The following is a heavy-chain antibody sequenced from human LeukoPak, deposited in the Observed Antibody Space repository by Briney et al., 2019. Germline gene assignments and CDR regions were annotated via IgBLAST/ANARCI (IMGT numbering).Heavy chain of an antibody. V-gene: IGHV4-34*01. CDR2: IYYSVHT. CDR3: ARLVVLMVYAPALGYFDY. D-gene: IGHD2-8*01. Sequence: SETLSLTCAVYGGSFSGYYWSWIRQPPGKGLEWIGSIYYSVHTYYNPPLRSRVTISVDTSKNQFSLKLSSVPSADTAVYYCARLVVLMVYAPALGYFDYWGQGTLVTVSS. CDR1: GGSFSGYY. J-gene: IGHJ4*02.